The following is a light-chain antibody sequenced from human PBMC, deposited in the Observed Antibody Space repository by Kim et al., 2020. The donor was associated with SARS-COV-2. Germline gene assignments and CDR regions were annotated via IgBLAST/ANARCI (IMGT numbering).Light chain of an antibody. J-gene: IGKJ1*01. Sequence: DIQMTQSPSTLSASVGDRVTITCRASQSISSWLAWYQQKPGKAPKVLIYKASSLESGVPSRFSGSGSGTEITLTISSLQPDDFATYYCQQYNSYSWTFGQGTKVDIK. V-gene: IGKV1-5*03. CDR1: QSISSW. CDR2: KAS. CDR3: QQYNSYSWT.